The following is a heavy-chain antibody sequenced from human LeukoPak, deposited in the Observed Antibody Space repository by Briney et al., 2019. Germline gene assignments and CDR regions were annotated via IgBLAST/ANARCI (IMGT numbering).Heavy chain of an antibody. CDR3: ARGARGVSGYYFDY. V-gene: IGHV3-20*04. Sequence: GGSLRLSCAASGFTFDDYGMSWVRQAPGKGLEWVSGINWNGASTGYADSVKGRFTISRDNAKNSLYLQMNSPRAEDTALYYCARGARGVSGYYFDYWGQGTLVTVSS. D-gene: IGHD3-10*01. CDR1: GFTFDDYG. CDR2: INWNGAST. J-gene: IGHJ4*02.